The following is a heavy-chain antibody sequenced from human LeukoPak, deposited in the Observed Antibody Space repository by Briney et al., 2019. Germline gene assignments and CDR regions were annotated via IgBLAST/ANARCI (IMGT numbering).Heavy chain of an antibody. D-gene: IGHD6-19*01. Sequence: SETLSLTCTVSGGSISSYYWSWIRQPPGKGLEWIGYIYYSGSTNYNPSLKSRVTISVDTSKIQFSLKLSSVTAADTAVYYCARERAVAGTGDWFDPWGQGTLVTVSS. CDR3: ARERAVAGTGDWFDP. J-gene: IGHJ5*02. CDR2: IYYSGST. CDR1: GGSISSYY. V-gene: IGHV4-59*01.